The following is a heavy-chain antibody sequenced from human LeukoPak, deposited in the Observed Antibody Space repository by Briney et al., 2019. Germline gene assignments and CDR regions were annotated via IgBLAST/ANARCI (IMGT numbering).Heavy chain of an antibody. J-gene: IGHJ1*01. D-gene: IGHD6-19*01. CDR3: PRVMSQWLVLYPRKYFQH. CDR2: MYYRGNN. Sequence: SETLSLTCTVSGVSLSSSRHYWGWLRQRPGTGLEGIGRMYYRGNNYHNASLKRRVTISVDPSKKQFSQKLRSGTDADTAVYYCPRVMSQWLVLYPRKYFQHWGQGTLVTVSS. V-gene: IGHV4-39*07. CDR1: GVSLSSSRHY.